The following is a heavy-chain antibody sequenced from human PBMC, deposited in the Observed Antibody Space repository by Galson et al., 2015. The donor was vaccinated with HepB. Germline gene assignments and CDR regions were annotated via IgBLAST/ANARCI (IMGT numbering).Heavy chain of an antibody. CDR2: ISGSGGST. CDR3: AKAPNSGWPVIDY. Sequence: SLRLSCAASGFTFSNSAMSWLRQAPGKGLEWVSTISGSGGSTYYADSVKGRFTISRDNSKNTLYLQMNSLRAEDTAVYYCAKAPNSGWPVIDYWGQGTLVTVSS. J-gene: IGHJ4*02. CDR1: GFTFSNSA. D-gene: IGHD6-19*01. V-gene: IGHV3-23*01.